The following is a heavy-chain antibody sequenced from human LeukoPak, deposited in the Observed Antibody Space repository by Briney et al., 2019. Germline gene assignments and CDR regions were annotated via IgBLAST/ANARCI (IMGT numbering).Heavy chain of an antibody. CDR2: INRNGGST. D-gene: IGHD2-8*01. CDR1: GFTFDDYG. V-gene: IGHV3-20*04. Sequence: GGSLRLSCAASGFTFDDYGMSWVRQPPGKGLEWVSSINRNGGSTDYADSVKGRFTISRDNAKNSHFLQMNSLRVEDTALYYCARGFRNGPFDCWGQGTLVTVSS. CDR3: ARGFRNGPFDC. J-gene: IGHJ4*02.